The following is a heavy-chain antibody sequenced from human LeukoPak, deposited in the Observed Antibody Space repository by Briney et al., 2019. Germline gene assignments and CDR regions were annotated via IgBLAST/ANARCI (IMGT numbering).Heavy chain of an antibody. CDR1: GFSFNIYA. Sequence: TGGSLRLSCAASGFSFNIYAMSWVRQAAGKGLEWVSGIDNSGHSTYYADSVKGRFTISRDNSKNTLYLQMNSLRAEDMAVYYCAKDFGNCINGVCYGAPFDYWGQGTLVTVSS. J-gene: IGHJ4*02. D-gene: IGHD2-8*01. CDR2: IDNSGHST. CDR3: AKDFGNCINGVCYGAPFDY. V-gene: IGHV3-23*01.